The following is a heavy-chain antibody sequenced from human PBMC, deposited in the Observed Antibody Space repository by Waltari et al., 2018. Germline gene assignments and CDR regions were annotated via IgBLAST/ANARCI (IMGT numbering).Heavy chain of an antibody. D-gene: IGHD3-16*01. V-gene: IGHV4-34*01. J-gene: IGHJ4*02. CDR1: GGSFSGYY. CDR3: ARGRRNGGPFDY. Sequence: QVQLQQWGAGLLKPSETLSLTCAVYGGSFSGYYWSWIRQPPGKGLEWIGEINHSGSTNYNPSLKSRVTISVDTSKNQFSLKLSSVTAADTAVYYCARGRRNGGPFDYWGQGTLVTVSS. CDR2: INHSGST.